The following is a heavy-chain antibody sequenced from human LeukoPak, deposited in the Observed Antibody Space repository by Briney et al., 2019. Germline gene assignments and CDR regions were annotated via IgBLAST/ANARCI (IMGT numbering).Heavy chain of an antibody. CDR2: FSGSGGST. CDR1: GFTFSSYA. D-gene: IGHD3-10*01. CDR3: AKPKFSSTMVRVERD. J-gene: IGHJ4*02. V-gene: IGHV3-23*01. Sequence: GSLRLSCAGSGFTFSSYALSWVRQAPGKGLEWVSAFSGSGGSTYYADSVKGRFTISRDNSKNTLYLKMNTVSAEDTAVYYCAKPKFSSTMVRVERDWGQGTLVTVSS.